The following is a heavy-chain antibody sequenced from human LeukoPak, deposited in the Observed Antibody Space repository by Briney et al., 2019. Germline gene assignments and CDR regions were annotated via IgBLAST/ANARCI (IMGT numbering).Heavy chain of an antibody. CDR2: IYYSGST. Sequence: SETLSLTCTVSGGSISSYYWSWIRQPPGKGLEWIGYIYYSGSTNYNPSLKSRVTISVDTSKNQFSLKLSSVTAADTAVYYCATEYYDFWSGSTYYFDYWGQGTLVTVSS. D-gene: IGHD3-3*01. J-gene: IGHJ4*02. CDR3: ATEYYDFWSGSTYYFDY. V-gene: IGHV4-59*12. CDR1: GGSISSYY.